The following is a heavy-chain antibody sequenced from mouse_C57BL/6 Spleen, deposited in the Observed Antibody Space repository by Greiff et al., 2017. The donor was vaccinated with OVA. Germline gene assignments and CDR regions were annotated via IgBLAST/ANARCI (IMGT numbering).Heavy chain of an antibody. CDR2: IWSGGST. V-gene: IGHV2-5*01. CDR3: AKGGVREAMDY. Sequence: VQLQESGPGLVQPSQSLSITCTVSGFSLTSYGVHWVRQSPGKGLEWLGVIWSGGSTAYNAAFMYRLSIIKDNSESQGFFKMNSLQADDAAVYYCAKGGVREAMDYWGQGTSVTVSS. J-gene: IGHJ4*01. CDR1: GFSLTSYG. D-gene: IGHD2-14*01.